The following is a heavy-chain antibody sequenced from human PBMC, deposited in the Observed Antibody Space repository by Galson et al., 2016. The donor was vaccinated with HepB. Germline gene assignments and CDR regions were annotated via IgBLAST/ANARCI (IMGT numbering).Heavy chain of an antibody. V-gene: IGHV4-39*01. CDR1: GGSIASSNYY. D-gene: IGHD1-1*01. CDR3: ARRRGTTGTTLDVSL. J-gene: IGHJ3*01. Sequence: SETLSLTCTVSGGSIASSNYYWSWIRQPPGKGLEWIGSGYYSGSTYYRSSFESRVTISIDTSKNQFSLELSSVTAADTAVYFCARRRGTTGTTLDVSLWGQGTMVSVSS. CDR2: GYYSGST.